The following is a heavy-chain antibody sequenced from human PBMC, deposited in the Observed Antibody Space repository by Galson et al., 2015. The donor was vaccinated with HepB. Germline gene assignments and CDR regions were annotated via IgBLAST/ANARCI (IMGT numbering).Heavy chain of an antibody. CDR3: ARVTTVVGWGFDY. J-gene: IGHJ4*02. D-gene: IGHD4-23*01. CDR2: IKQDGSEK. CDR1: GFTFSSYW. V-gene: IGHV3-7*01. Sequence: SLRLSCAASGFTFSSYWMSWVRQAPGKGLEWVADIKQDGSEKYYVDSVKGRFTISRDNAKNSLYLQMNSLRAEDTAVYYCARVTTVVGWGFDYWGQGTLVTVSS.